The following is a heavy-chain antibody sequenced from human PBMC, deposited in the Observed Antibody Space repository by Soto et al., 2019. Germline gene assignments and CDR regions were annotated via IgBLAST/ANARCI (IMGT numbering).Heavy chain of an antibody. Sequence: QITLKESGPTLVNPTQTLTLTCTFSGFSLSTSGVGVRWIRQPPGKALEWLALIYWNDEKRSSPSLKSRLTITKATSKNQMVLTMTNMDPVDTATYYCAHRPDMVYRDWYFDLWGRGTLVTVSS. CDR1: GFSLSTSGVG. CDR2: IYWNDEK. CDR3: AHRPDMVYRDWYFDL. V-gene: IGHV2-5*01. J-gene: IGHJ2*01. D-gene: IGHD3-10*01.